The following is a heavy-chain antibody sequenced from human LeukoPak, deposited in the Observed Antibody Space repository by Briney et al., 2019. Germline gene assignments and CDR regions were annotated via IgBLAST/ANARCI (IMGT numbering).Heavy chain of an antibody. D-gene: IGHD3-22*01. CDR2: IYTSGST. V-gene: IGHV4-4*09. CDR3: ARRTYYYDSSGYYPGAFDI. Sequence: SETLSLTCTVSGGSISSYYWSWIRRPPGKGLEWIGYIYTSGSTNYNPSLKSRVTISVDTSKNQFSLKLSSVTAADTAVYYCARRTYYYDSSGYYPGAFDIWGQGTVVTVSS. CDR1: GGSISSYY. J-gene: IGHJ3*02.